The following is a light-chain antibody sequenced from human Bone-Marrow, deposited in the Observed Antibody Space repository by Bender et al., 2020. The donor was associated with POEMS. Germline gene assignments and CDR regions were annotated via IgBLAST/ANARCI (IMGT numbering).Light chain of an antibody. J-gene: IGLJ1*01. V-gene: IGLV2-23*02. Sequence: QSALTQPASVSGSPGQSITISCTGTSSDVGSYDLVSWYRQYPGEAPKLIIYEVTKRPSGVSNRFSGSNSGNTASLTISGLQADDEADYYCCSYAGFSTPYVFGSVTKVTVL. CDR2: EVT. CDR1: SSDVGSYDL. CDR3: CSYAGFSTPYV.